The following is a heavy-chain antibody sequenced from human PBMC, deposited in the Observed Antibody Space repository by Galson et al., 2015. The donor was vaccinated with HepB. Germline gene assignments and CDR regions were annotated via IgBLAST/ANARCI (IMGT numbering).Heavy chain of an antibody. CDR2: ISAYNGNT. V-gene: IGHV1-18*01. J-gene: IGHJ4*02. Sequence: SVKVSCKASGYTFTSYGISWVRQAPGQGLEWMGWISAYNGNTNYAQKLQGRVTMTTDTSTSTAYMELSSLRSEDTAVYYCARDHGRHDSSGYYYGGYWGQGTLVTVSS. CDR3: ARDHGRHDSSGYYYGGY. D-gene: IGHD3-22*01. CDR1: GYTFTSYG.